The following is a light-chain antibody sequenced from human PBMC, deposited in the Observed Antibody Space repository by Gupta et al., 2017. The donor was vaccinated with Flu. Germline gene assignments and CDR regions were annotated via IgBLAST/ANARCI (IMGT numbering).Light chain of an antibody. CDR3: QHYCSSPLT. CDR2: GAT. J-gene: IGKJ4*01. CDR1: QGNRNA. Sequence: DIRMTQSPSSLPASVEARFTITLRTSQGNRNALAWYQQKAGKAPKRLIYGATSLHSGVPSRFSGSGSGTDFTLTISRLEPEDFAMYYCQHYCSSPLTFGGGTKVEIK. V-gene: IGKV1-17*01.